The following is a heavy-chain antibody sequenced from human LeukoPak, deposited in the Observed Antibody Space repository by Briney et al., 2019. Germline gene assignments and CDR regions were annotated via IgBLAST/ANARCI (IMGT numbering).Heavy chain of an antibody. D-gene: IGHD3-3*01. CDR2: IWYDGSNK. CDR1: GFTFSSYG. CDR3: AKPSRFWSGYSYPTVDFDY. J-gene: IGHJ4*02. V-gene: IGHV3-33*06. Sequence: GGPLRLSCAASGFTFSSYGVHWVRQAPGKGLEWVAVIWYDGSNKYYADSVKGRFTISRDNSKNTLYLQMNSLRAEDTAVYYCAKPSRFWSGYSYPTVDFDYWGQGTLVTVSS.